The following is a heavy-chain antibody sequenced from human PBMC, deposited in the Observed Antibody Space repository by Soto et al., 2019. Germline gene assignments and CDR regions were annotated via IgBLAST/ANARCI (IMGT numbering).Heavy chain of an antibody. D-gene: IGHD1-26*01. CDR1: GYFLTALS. Sequence: ASVKVSCKVSGYFLTALSIHWVRQAPGEGLEWMGGFDREDGETICAQKFQGRVTMTEDTSTDSAYMELSSLTPEDTAIYYCAHGEGIVKSIVYFDSWGQGTLVTVSS. CDR3: AHGEGIVKSIVYFDS. V-gene: IGHV1-24*01. J-gene: IGHJ4*02. CDR2: FDREDGET.